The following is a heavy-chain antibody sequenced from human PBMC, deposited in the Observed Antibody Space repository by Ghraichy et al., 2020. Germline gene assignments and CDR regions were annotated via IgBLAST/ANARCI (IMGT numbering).Heavy chain of an antibody. CDR3: ARGLYSSSWYFDY. CDR2: IYYSGST. CDR1: GGSISSGGYY. J-gene: IGHJ4*02. D-gene: IGHD6-13*01. Sequence: SETLSLTCTVSGGSISSGGYYWSWIRQHPGKGLEWIGYIYYSGSTYYNPSLKSRVTISVDTSKNQFSLKLSSVTAADTAVYYCARGLYSSSWYFDYWGQGTLVTVSS. V-gene: IGHV4-31*03.